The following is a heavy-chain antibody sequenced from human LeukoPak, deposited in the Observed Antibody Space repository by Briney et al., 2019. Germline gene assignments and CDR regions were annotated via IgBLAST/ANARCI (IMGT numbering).Heavy chain of an antibody. CDR3: ARGVVVPAAAGAFDI. Sequence: SETLSLTCAVYGGSVSGYYWSWIRQPPGKGLEWIGEINHSGSTNYNPSLKSRVTISVDTSKNQFSLKLSSVTAADTAVYYCARGVVVPAAAGAFDIWGQGTMVTVSS. V-gene: IGHV4-34*01. D-gene: IGHD2-2*01. CDR2: INHSGST. CDR1: GGSVSGYY. J-gene: IGHJ3*02.